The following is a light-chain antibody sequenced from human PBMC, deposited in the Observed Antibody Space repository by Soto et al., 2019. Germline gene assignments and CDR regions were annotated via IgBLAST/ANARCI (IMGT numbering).Light chain of an antibody. Sequence: QSVRTQPPSVSGAPGQRVTISRTGRLSKIGAGYDVHWYQQLPVTAPKLLIYGSSNRPSGVPDRFSGSKSGTSASLAITGLQAEDEADYYCQSYDSSLIGVVFGAGTKVTVL. CDR3: QSYDSSLIGVV. J-gene: IGLJ2*01. CDR2: GSS. V-gene: IGLV1-40*01. CDR1: LSKIGAGYD.